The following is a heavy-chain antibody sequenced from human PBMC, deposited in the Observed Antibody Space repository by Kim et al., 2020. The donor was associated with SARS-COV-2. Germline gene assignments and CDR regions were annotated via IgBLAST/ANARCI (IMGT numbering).Heavy chain of an antibody. CDR1: GGSISSYY. Sequence: SETLSLTCTVSGGSISSYYWSWIRQPAGKGLEWIGRIYTSGSTNYNPSLTSRVTMSVDTSKNQFSLKLSSVTAADTAVYYCAGGLPGIAAAGTDYWGQGTLVTVSS. CDR2: IYTSGST. V-gene: IGHV4-4*07. J-gene: IGHJ4*02. CDR3: AGGLPGIAAAGTDY. D-gene: IGHD6-13*01.